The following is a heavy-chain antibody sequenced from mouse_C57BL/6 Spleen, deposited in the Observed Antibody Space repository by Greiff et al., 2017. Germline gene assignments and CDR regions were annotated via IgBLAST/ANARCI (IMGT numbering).Heavy chain of an antibody. V-gene: IGHV1-85*01. CDR1: GYTFTSYD. Sequence: QVQLLQPGAELVKPGASVKLSCKASGYTFTSYDINWVKQRPGQGLEWTGWIYPRDGSTKYNEKFKGKATLTVDTSSSTAYMQLSSLTSEDSAVYSGARGEAIWLQRYFDYWGQGTTLTVSS. D-gene: IGHD2-2*01. CDR3: ARGEAIWLQRYFDY. J-gene: IGHJ2*01. CDR2: IYPRDGST.